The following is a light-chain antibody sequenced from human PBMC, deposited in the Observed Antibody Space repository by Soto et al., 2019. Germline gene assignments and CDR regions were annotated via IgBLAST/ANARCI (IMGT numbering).Light chain of an antibody. CDR3: QRYGSSLT. CDR2: GAS. V-gene: IGKV3-20*01. CDR1: QNVNRNY. Sequence: EVVLTQSPGTLSLSPGERATLSCRASQNVNRNYLAWYQQKPGQAPRLLFYGASSRVTGIPQRLSGSGSGTDFTLTISRLEPEDFAVYYCQRYGSSLTFGQGTRLEIK. J-gene: IGKJ5*01.